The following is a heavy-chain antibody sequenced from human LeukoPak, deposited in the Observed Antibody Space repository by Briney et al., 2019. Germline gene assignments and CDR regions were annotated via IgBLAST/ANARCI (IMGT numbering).Heavy chain of an antibody. CDR2: INSDGSET. CDR1: GFTFSSNW. J-gene: IGHJ4*02. D-gene: IGHD3-22*01. CDR3: ARGGPDSSDYSSLFDY. Sequence: GGSLRLSCVASGFTFSSNWMHWVRQGPGKGLVWVSRINSDGSETRHADSVKGRFTISRDNAKNTLHLQMTSLRAEDTAVYYCARGGPDSSDYSSLFDYWGRGILVTVSS. V-gene: IGHV3-74*01.